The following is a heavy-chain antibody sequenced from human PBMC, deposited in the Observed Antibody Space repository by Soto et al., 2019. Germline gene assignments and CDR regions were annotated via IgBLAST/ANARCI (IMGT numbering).Heavy chain of an antibody. CDR3: AKDSYRRSTTVTFDY. CDR1: GFTFSSYA. Sequence: QPGGSLRRSCAASGFTFSSYAMSWVRQAPGKGLEWASAISGSGGSTYYADSVKGRFTISRDNSKNTLYLQMNSLRAEDTAVYYCAKDSYRRSTTVTFDYWGQGTLVTVSS. CDR2: ISGSGGST. J-gene: IGHJ4*02. V-gene: IGHV3-23*01. D-gene: IGHD4-17*01.